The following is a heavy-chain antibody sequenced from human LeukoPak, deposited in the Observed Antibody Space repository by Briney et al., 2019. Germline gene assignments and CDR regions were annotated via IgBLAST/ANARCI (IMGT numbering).Heavy chain of an antibody. V-gene: IGHV1-69*01. J-gene: IGHJ3*02. CDR3: ARASGIAFPDEAFDI. CDR2: IIPIFGTV. Sequence: SVKVSCKASGGTFSSYAISWVRQAPGQGLEWMGGIIPIFGTVNYAQKFQGRVTITADESTSTAYMELSSLRSEDMAVYYCARASGIAFPDEAFDIWGQGTMVTVSS. D-gene: IGHD6-13*01. CDR1: GGTFSSYA.